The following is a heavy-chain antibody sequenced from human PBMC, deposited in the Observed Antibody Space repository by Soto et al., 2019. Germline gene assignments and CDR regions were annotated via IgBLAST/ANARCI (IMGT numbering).Heavy chain of an antibody. V-gene: IGHV5-10-1*01. J-gene: IGHJ4*02. CDR2: IDPSDSYT. CDR3: AVHFYSNHPFDY. Sequence: GESLKISCKGSGYSFTSYWISWVRQMPRKGLEWMGRIDPSDSYTNYSPSFQGHFTISADKSISTANLQWSSPKASETAMYYSAVHFYSNHPFDYWGQGTLVTVSS. CDR1: GYSFTSYW. D-gene: IGHD4-4*01.